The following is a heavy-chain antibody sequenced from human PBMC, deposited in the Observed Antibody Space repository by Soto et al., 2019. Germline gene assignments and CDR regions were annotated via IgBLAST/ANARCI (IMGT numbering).Heavy chain of an antibody. V-gene: IGHV4-30-2*01. CDR2: IYHSGST. D-gene: IGHD4-4*01. CDR3: ASGMTTVTALDY. Sequence: QLQLQESGSGLVKPSQTLSLTCAVSGGSISSGGYSWSCIWQPPGKGLEWIGYIYHSGSTYYNRSHKSRATISVDRSKNQVSLKLSSVTAADTAVYYCASGMTTVTALDYWGQGTLVTVSS. J-gene: IGHJ4*02. CDR1: GGSISSGGYS.